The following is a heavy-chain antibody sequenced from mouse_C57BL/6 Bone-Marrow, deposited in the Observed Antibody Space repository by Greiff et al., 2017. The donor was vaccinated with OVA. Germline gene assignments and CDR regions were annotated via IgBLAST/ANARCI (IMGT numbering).Heavy chain of an antibody. Sequence: QVQLQQSGPELVKPGASVKISCKASGYAFSSSWMNWVKQRPGKGLEWIGRIYPGDGDTNYNGKFKGKATLTADTSSSTAYMQLSSLTSEDSAVYFCARYPYGYGWWYYYAMDYWGQGTSVTVAS. CDR1: GYAFSSSW. V-gene: IGHV1-82*01. CDR2: IYPGDGDT. D-gene: IGHD2-2*01. CDR3: ARYPYGYGWWYYYAMDY. J-gene: IGHJ4*01.